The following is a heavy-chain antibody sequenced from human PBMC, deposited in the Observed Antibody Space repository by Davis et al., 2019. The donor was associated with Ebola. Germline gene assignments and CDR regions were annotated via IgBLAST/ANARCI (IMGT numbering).Heavy chain of an antibody. CDR2: ISYDGSNK. CDR1: GFTFSSYA. Sequence: PGGSLRLSCAASGFTFSSYAMHWVRQAPGKGLEWVAVISYDGSNKYYADSVKGRFTISRDNSKNTLYLQMNSLRAEDTAVYYCAIEWFGEFIGYWGQGTLVTVSS. CDR3: AIEWFGEFIGY. J-gene: IGHJ4*02. D-gene: IGHD3-10*01. V-gene: IGHV3-30*14.